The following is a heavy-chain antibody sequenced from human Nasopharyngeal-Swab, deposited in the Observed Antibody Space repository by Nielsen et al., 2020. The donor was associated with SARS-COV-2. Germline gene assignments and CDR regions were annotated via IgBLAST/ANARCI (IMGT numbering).Heavy chain of an antibody. CDR2: IYYSGST. J-gene: IGHJ4*02. D-gene: IGHD1-26*01. V-gene: IGHV4-39*07. CDR3: ARVIVGADYFDY. Sequence: SETLSLTCTVYGGSISSSSYYWGWIRQPPGKGLEWIGSIYYSGSTYYNPSLKSRVTISVDTSKNQFSLKLSSVTAADTAVYYCARVIVGADYFDYWGQGTLVTVSS. CDR1: GGSISSSSYY.